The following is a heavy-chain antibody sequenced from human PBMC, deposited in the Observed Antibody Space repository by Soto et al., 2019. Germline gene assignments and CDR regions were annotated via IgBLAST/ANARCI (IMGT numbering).Heavy chain of an antibody. CDR3: GKERRGSGWSVCNF. CDR2: ISGNGNSA. CDR1: GFTFRDYA. V-gene: IGHV3-23*01. D-gene: IGHD6-19*01. J-gene: IGHJ4*02. Sequence: LRLSCAASGFTFRDYAMNWVRQAPGKGLEWVADISGNGNSARHADSVKGRFTISRDNSQNTLYLHMNSLRVDDTAIYYCGKERRGSGWSVCNFWGQGTLVTVSS.